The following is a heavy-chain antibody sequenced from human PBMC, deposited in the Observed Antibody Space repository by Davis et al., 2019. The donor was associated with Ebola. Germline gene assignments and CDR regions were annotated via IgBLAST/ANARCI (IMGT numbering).Heavy chain of an antibody. CDR3: ARGEGYYYDSSGYYKTKNFDY. Sequence: GESLKISCAASGFTFSSYWMSWVRQAPGKGLEWVANIKQDGSEKYYVDSVKGRFTISRDNSKNTLYLQMNSLRAEDTAVYYCARGEGYYYDSSGYYKTKNFDYWGQGTLVTVSS. CDR1: GFTFSSYW. D-gene: IGHD3-22*01. CDR2: IKQDGSEK. J-gene: IGHJ4*02. V-gene: IGHV3-7*01.